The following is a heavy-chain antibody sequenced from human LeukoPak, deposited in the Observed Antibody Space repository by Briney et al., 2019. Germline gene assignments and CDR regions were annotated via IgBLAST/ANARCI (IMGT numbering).Heavy chain of an antibody. V-gene: IGHV3-23*01. J-gene: IGHJ4*02. D-gene: IGHD2-15*01. CDR2: ISGSGGST. CDR3: AKDQKSMAYCSGGSCYCDY. CDR1: GFTFSSYA. Sequence: GGSLRLSCAASGFTFSSYAMSWVRQAPGKGLEWVSGISGSGGSTFYADSVKGRFTISRDNFKNTLHLQMNSLRAEDTAIYYCAKDQKSMAYCSGGSCYCDYWGQGTLVTVSS.